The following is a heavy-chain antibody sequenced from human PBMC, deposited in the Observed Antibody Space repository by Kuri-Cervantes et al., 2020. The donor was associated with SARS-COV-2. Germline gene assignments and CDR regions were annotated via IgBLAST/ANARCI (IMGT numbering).Heavy chain of an antibody. D-gene: IGHD1-1*01. CDR3: AREGWGSHNIYYFDY. Sequence: GESLKISCAASGFTFSSYWMSWVRQAPGKGLEWVANIKQDGSGKYYVDSVKGRFTISRDNAKNSLYLQMNSLRAEDTAVYYCAREGWGSHNIYYFDYWGQGTLVTVSS. CDR2: IKQDGSGK. J-gene: IGHJ4*02. V-gene: IGHV3-7*01. CDR1: GFTFSSYW.